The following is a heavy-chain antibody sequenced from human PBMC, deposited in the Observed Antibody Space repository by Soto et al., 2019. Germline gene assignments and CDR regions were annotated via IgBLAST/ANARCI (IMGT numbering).Heavy chain of an antibody. CDR3: ARDRYCSGGSCYVADAFDI. D-gene: IGHD2-15*01. V-gene: IGHV3-74*03. CDR1: GFSLSDYW. J-gene: IGHJ3*02. CDR2: ISVDGRDT. Sequence: PGGSLRLSCAASGFSLSDYWMHWVRQVPGKGLLWVSRISVDGRDTTYADSVKGRFTISRDNAKNSLYLQMNSLRAEDTAVYYCARDRYCSGGSCYVADAFDIWGQGTMVTVSS.